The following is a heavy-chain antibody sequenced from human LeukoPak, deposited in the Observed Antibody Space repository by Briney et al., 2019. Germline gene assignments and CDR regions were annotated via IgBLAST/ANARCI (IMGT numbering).Heavy chain of an antibody. Sequence: GGSLRLSCAASGFTSNNYAMSWVRQAPGKGLEWVSAISGSGGATYYADSVKGRFTISRDNSKNTLYLQMNSLRVEDTAVYYCAKSGYCSSTSCPFDYWGQGTLVTVSS. D-gene: IGHD2-2*01. CDR2: ISGSGGAT. CDR3: AKSGYCSSTSCPFDY. V-gene: IGHV3-23*01. J-gene: IGHJ4*02. CDR1: GFTSNNYA.